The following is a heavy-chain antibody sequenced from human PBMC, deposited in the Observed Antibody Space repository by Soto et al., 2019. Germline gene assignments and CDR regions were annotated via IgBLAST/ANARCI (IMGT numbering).Heavy chain of an antibody. CDR3: GVVVTLNDAFDI. J-gene: IGHJ3*02. D-gene: IGHD3-22*01. CDR2: IWYDGSNK. V-gene: IGHV3-33*01. Sequence: GGSLRLSCAASGFTFSSYGMHWVRQAPGKGLEWVAVIWYDGSNKYYADSVKGRFTISRDNSKNTLYLQMNSLRAEDTAVYYCGVVVTLNDAFDIWGQGTMVTVSS. CDR1: GFTFSSYG.